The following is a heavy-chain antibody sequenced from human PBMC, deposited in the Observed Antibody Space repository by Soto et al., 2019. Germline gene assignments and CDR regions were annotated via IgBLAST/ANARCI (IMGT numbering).Heavy chain of an antibody. Sequence: GASVKVSCKASGYTFTSYDINWVRQATGQGLEWMGWMNPNSGNTGYAQKFQGRVTMTRNTSISTAYMELSSLRSEDTAVYYCARLPWAGYGGVFDPWGQGILVTVSS. J-gene: IGHJ5*02. CDR3: ARLPWAGYGGVFDP. CDR1: GYTFTSYD. D-gene: IGHD2-8*02. V-gene: IGHV1-8*01. CDR2: MNPNSGNT.